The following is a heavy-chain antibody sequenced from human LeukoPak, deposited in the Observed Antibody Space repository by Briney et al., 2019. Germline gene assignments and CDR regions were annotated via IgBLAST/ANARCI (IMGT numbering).Heavy chain of an antibody. V-gene: IGHV4-39*07. D-gene: IGHD3-22*01. Sequence: SETLSLTCTVSGGSISSSSYYWGWIRQPPGKGLEWIGSIYYSGSTYYNPSLKSRVTISVDTSKNQFSLKLSSVTAADTAVYYCARGDYDSSGFTQLYYFDYWGQGTLVTVSS. J-gene: IGHJ4*02. CDR2: IYYSGST. CDR1: GGSISSSSYY. CDR3: ARGDYDSSGFTQLYYFDY.